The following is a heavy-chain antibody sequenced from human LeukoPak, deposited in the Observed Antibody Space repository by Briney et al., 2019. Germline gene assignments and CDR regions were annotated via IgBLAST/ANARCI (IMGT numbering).Heavy chain of an antibody. CDR2: INHSGST. CDR3: ARVYDCSSTSCYEYFDY. V-gene: IGHV4-34*01. J-gene: IGHJ4*02. CDR1: GGSFSGYY. D-gene: IGHD2-2*01. Sequence: PSETLSLTCAVYGGSFSGYYWTWVRQPPGKGLEWIGEINHSGSTNYNPSLTSRVTISVDTSKNQFSLKLSSVTAADTAVYYCARVYDCSSTSCYEYFDYWGQGTLVTASS.